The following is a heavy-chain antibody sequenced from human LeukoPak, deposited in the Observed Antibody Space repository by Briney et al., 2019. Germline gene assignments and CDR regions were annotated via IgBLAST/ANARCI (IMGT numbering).Heavy chain of an antibody. CDR2: ISSFNVNT. D-gene: IGHD6-19*01. V-gene: IGHV1-18*01. J-gene: IGHJ5*02. Sequence: ASVKVSCKASGYTFTSYGISWVRQAPGQGLEWMGWISSFNVNTKYAQKLQDRVTMTTDTSTSTAYMELKSLRSDDTAVYYCARDYGFGSGWEYNWLDPWGQGTLVTVSS. CDR1: GYTFTSYG. CDR3: ARDYGFGSGWEYNWLDP.